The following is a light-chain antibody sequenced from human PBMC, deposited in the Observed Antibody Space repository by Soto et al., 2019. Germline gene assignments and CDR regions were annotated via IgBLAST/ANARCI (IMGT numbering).Light chain of an antibody. CDR2: EVF. V-gene: IGLV2-23*02. CDR1: SSDVGTYNL. J-gene: IGLJ1*01. Sequence: QSALTQPASVSGSPGQSITISCTGTSSDVGTYNLVSWYQQHPGKVPKLIIYEVFKRPSGVSDRFSGSKSGNTASLTISGLQAEDEAEYQCGSNVGLHTYVFGTGTKLTVL. CDR3: GSNVGLHTYV.